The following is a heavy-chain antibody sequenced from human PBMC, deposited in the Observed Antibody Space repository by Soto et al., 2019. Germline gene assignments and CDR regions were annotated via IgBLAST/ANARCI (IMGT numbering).Heavy chain of an antibody. CDR3: ARHSYYSNPLRYDP. CDR2: IYYSGST. V-gene: IGHV4-59*08. CDR1: GGSISSYY. J-gene: IGHJ5*02. D-gene: IGHD4-4*01. Sequence: SETLSLTCTVSGGSISSYYWSWIRQPPGKGLEWIGYIYYSGSTNYNPSLKSRVTISVDTSKNQFSLRLSSVTAAETAVYYCARHSYYSNPLRYDPWGQGTLVTVSS.